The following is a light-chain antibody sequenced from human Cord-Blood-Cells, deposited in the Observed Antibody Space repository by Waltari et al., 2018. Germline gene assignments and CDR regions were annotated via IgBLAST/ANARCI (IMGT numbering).Light chain of an antibody. CDR1: SSDVGSYNL. CDR3: CSYAGSSTFRV. J-gene: IGLJ3*02. V-gene: IGLV2-23*03. CDR2: EGS. Sequence: QSALTQPASVSGSPGQSITISCTGTSSDVGSYNLVSWYQQHPGKDPKLMSYEGSKRPAGVSDRFSGSKSCNTASLTSSGLQAEDGADYYCCSYAGSSTFRVFGGGTKLTVL.